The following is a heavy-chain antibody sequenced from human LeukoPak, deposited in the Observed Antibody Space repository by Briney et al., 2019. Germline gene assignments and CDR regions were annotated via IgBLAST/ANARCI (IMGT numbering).Heavy chain of an antibody. CDR1: GGTFSSYA. D-gene: IGHD2-15*01. V-gene: IGHV1-69*05. J-gene: IGHJ4*02. CDR2: IIPIFGTA. Sequence: SVKVSCKASGGTFSSYAISWVRQAPGQGLEWMGRIIPIFGTANYAQKFQGRVTITTDESTSTAYMELSSLRSEDTAVYYCARGRFCSGGSCYSAFLDYWGQGTLDTVSS. CDR3: ARGRFCSGGSCYSAFLDY.